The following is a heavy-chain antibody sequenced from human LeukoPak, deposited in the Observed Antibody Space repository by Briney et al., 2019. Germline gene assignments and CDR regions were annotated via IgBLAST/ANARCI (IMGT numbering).Heavy chain of an antibody. CDR2: IWYDGSNK. D-gene: IGHD3-22*01. V-gene: IGHV3-33*01. Sequence: GGSLRLSCAASGFTFSSYGMPWVRQAPGKGLEWVAVIWYDGSNKYYADSVKGRFTISRDNSKNTLYLQMNSLRAEDTAVYYCARDMISTPGGAFDIWGQGTMVTVSS. J-gene: IGHJ3*02. CDR1: GFTFSSYG. CDR3: ARDMISTPGGAFDI.